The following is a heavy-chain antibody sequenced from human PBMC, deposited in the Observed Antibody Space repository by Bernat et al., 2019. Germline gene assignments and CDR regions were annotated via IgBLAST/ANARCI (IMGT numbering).Heavy chain of an antibody. CDR1: GFTFSSYA. V-gene: IGHV3-23*04. CDR3: AKDGPYCGGDCYLGDAFDI. CDR2: ISGSGGST. Sequence: EVQLVESGGGLVQPGGSLRLSCAASGFTFSSYAMSWVRQAPGKGLYWVSAISGSGGSTYYADSVKGRLTISRDNSKNTLYLQMNNLRADDTAVYYCAKDGPYCGGDCYLGDAFDIWGQGTMVTVSS. D-gene: IGHD2-21*02. J-gene: IGHJ3*02.